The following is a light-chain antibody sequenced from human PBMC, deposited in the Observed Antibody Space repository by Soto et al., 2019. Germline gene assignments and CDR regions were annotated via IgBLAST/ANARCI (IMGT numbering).Light chain of an antibody. J-gene: IGKJ4*01. Sequence: EIVLTQSPGTLSLSPGERATLSCRASQSVSSSYLAWYQQKPGQAPRLLIYGASSRATGIPDRFSGSGSGTDITLTISRLEPEDFVVYYCQQYGSSLLTFGGGTKVEIK. V-gene: IGKV3-20*01. CDR1: QSVSSSY. CDR3: QQYGSSLLT. CDR2: GAS.